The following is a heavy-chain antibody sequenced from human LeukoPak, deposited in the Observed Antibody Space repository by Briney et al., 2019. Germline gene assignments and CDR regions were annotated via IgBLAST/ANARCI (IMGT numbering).Heavy chain of an antibody. V-gene: IGHV4-30-4*08. Sequence: SETLSLTCTVSGGSISSGDYYWSWIRQPPGKGLEWIGYIYYSGSTYYNPSLKSRVTISVDTSKNQFSLKLSSVTAADTAVYYCARHYGGSYASWFDPWGQGTLVTVSS. CDR2: IYYSGST. D-gene: IGHD1-26*01. CDR1: GGSISSGDYY. J-gene: IGHJ5*02. CDR3: ARHYGGSYASWFDP.